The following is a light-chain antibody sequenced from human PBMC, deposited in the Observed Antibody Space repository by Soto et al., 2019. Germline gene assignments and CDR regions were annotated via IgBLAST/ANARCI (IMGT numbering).Light chain of an antibody. CDR2: GAS. CDR1: QSVSSSY. Sequence: EIVLTQSPGTLSLSPGERATLSCRASQSVSSSYLAWYQQKPGQAPRLLIYGASNRATGIPDRFSGSGSGTDFTLTISRLEPEDFAVHYCQQYGSSSGTCGQGTKLEIK. J-gene: IGKJ2*01. V-gene: IGKV3-20*01. CDR3: QQYGSSSGT.